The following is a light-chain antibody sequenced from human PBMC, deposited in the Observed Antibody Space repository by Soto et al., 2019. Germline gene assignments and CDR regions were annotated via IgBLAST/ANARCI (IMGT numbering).Light chain of an antibody. CDR1: QSVASSF. V-gene: IGKV3-20*01. CDR2: TAS. CDR3: HKYGPSPLT. J-gene: IGKJ4*01. Sequence: EIVLTQSPGTLSLSPGERATLPCRASQSVASSFIAWFQQKPGQPPRLLIYTASSRAPGIPDRFSGSGSGTDFTLTISRLEPEDFAVYYCHKYGPSPLTFGGGTKVDIK.